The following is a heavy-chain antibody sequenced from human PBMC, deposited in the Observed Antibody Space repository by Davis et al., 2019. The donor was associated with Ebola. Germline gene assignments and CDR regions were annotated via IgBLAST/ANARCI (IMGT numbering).Heavy chain of an antibody. J-gene: IGHJ6*02. V-gene: IGHV1-46*01. CDR1: GYTFTSYD. CDR3: ARDQVRFLEWLPYGMDV. Sequence: AASVKVSCKASGYTFTSYDINWVRQATGQGLEWMGIINPSGGSTSYAQKFQGRVTITADESTSTAYMELSSLRSEDTAVYYCARDQVRFLEWLPYGMDVWGQGTTVTVSS. CDR2: INPSGGST. D-gene: IGHD3-3*01.